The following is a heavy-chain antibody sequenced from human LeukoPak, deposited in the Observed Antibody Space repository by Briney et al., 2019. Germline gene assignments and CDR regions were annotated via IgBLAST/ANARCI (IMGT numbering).Heavy chain of an antibody. CDR1: GGSISSSSYY. Sequence: PSETLSLTCTVSGGSISSSSYYWGWIRQPPGKGLEWIGRIYYSGSTYYNPSLKSRVTISVDTSKNQFSLKLSSVTAADTAVYYCASLFDYCSSTSCAAFDIWGQGTMVTVSS. V-gene: IGHV4-39*01. CDR2: IYYSGST. D-gene: IGHD2-2*01. CDR3: ASLFDYCSSTSCAAFDI. J-gene: IGHJ3*02.